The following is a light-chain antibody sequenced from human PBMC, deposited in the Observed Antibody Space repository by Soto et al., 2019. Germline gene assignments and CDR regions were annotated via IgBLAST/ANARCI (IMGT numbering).Light chain of an antibody. Sequence: QSALTQPASVSGSPGQSITISCTGTSSDVGGSNYVSWYQQHPGKAPKLMIYAVTNRPSGVSNRFSGSKSGKTASLTISGLQAEDEDDYYCASYTTRNTLVFGGGTKLTVL. V-gene: IGLV2-14*01. CDR1: SSDVGGSNY. CDR2: AVT. J-gene: IGLJ2*01. CDR3: ASYTTRNTLV.